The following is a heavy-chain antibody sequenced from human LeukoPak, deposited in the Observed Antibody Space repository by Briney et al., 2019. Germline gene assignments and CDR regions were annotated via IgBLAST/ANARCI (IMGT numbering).Heavy chain of an antibody. CDR2: IYYSGST. Sequence: SETLSLTCTVSGGSISSGGYYWSWTRQHPGKGLEWIGYIYYSGSTYYNPSLKSRVTISVDTSKNQFSLKLSSVTAADTAVYCCAREEGNAGYYDYWGQGTLVTVSS. V-gene: IGHV4-31*03. D-gene: IGHD3-9*01. CDR3: AREEGNAGYYDY. CDR1: GGSISSGGYY. J-gene: IGHJ4*02.